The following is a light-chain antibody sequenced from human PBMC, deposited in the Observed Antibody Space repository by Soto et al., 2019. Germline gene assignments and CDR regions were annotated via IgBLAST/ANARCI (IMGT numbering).Light chain of an antibody. Sequence: DIQMTQSPSSLSASVGDRVTITCRASQSISNYLNWYQQKPGKAPKLLIYAASSLQSGVPSRFSGSGSGTDFTLTISRLQPEDFATYSCQQSYTSLFTFVPGTNVDI. CDR1: QSISNY. CDR3: QQSYTSLFT. V-gene: IGKV1-39*01. CDR2: AAS. J-gene: IGKJ3*01.